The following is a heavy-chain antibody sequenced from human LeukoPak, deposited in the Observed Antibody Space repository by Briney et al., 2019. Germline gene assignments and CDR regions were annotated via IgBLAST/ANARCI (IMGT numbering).Heavy chain of an antibody. CDR2: INHSGST. V-gene: IGHV4-34*01. J-gene: IGHJ4*02. CDR3: ARAGGYSYGHDY. D-gene: IGHD5-18*01. CDR1: GGSFSGYY. Sequence: PSETLSLTCAVYGGSFSGYYWSWIRQPPGKGLEWIGEINHSGSTNYNPSLKSRVTISVDTSKNQFSLKLSSVTAADTAVYYCARAGGYSYGHDYWGQGTLVTVSS.